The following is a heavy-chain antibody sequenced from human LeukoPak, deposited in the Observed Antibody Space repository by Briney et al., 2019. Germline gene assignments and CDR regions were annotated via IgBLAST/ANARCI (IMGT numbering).Heavy chain of an antibody. CDR3: ARSDYYYYYYYMDV. Sequence: ASVKVSCKASGYTFTGYYMHWVRQAPGQGLEWMGWISAYNGNTNYAQKLRGRVTMTTDTSTSTAYMELRSLRSDDTAVYYCARSDYYYYYYYMDVWGKGTTVTVSS. CDR2: ISAYNGNT. J-gene: IGHJ6*03. CDR1: GYTFTGYY. D-gene: IGHD3-3*01. V-gene: IGHV1-18*04.